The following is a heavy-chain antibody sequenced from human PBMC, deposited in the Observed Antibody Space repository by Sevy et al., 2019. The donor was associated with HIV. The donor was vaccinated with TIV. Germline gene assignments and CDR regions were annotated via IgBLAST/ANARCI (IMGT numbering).Heavy chain of an antibody. CDR2: IYYSGST. CDR3: VSNWNDRGNNWFDP. Sequence: SETLSLTCTVSGGSISSSSYYWGWIRQPPGKGLAWIGSIYYSGSTYYNPSLKSRVTISVDTSKNQSSLKLSSVTAADTAVYYCVSNWNDRGNNWFDPWGQGTLVTVSS. V-gene: IGHV4-39*01. CDR1: GGSISSSSYY. D-gene: IGHD1-20*01. J-gene: IGHJ5*02.